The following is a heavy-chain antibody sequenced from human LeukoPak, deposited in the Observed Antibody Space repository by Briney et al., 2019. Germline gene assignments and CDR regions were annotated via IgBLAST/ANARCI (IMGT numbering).Heavy chain of an antibody. D-gene: IGHD3-10*01. V-gene: IGHV3-9*01. Sequence: GRSLRLSCAASGFTFDDYAMHWVRQAPGKGLGWVSGISWNSGSIGYADSVKGRFTISRDNAKNSPYLQMNSLRAEDTALYYCAKGRFGELLGSDAFDIWGQGTMVTVSS. CDR2: ISWNSGSI. CDR3: AKGRFGELLGSDAFDI. CDR1: GFTFDDYA. J-gene: IGHJ3*02.